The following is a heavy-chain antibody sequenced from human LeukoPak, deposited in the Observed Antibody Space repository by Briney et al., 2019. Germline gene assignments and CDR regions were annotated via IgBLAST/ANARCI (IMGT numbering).Heavy chain of an antibody. V-gene: IGHV3-74*01. CDR3: ARSNQADDY. J-gene: IGHJ4*02. D-gene: IGHD1-14*01. Sequence: GGSLRLSCAASGFTFSSYWMHWVRQVPGKGLVWVARINPGGSSITYADSVKGRFTISRDNAKNTLYLQMDSLRAEGTGVYYCARSNQADDYWGQGTLATVSS. CDR2: INPGGSSI. CDR1: GFTFSSYW.